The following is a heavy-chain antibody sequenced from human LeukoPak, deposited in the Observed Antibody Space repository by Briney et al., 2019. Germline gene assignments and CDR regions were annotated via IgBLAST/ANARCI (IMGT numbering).Heavy chain of an antibody. CDR3: ARGSRAPVHDYVSGALPFDP. CDR1: GFTFSSYW. D-gene: IGHD3-16*01. J-gene: IGHJ5*02. CDR2: IKQDGSEK. V-gene: IGHV3-7*01. Sequence: GGSLRLSCAASGFTFSSYWMSWVRQAPGKGLEWVANIKQDGSEKYYVDSVKGQFTISRDNAKNSLYLQMNSLRAEDTAVYYCARGSRAPVHDYVSGALPFDPWGQGTLVTVSS.